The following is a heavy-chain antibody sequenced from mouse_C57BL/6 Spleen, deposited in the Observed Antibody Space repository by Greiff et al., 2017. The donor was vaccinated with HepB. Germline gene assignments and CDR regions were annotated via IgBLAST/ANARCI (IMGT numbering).Heavy chain of an antibody. V-gene: IGHV1-9*01. D-gene: IGHD3-3*01. CDR1: GYTFTGYW. CDR2: ILPGSGGT. CDR3: ARRGDRRTMDY. Sequence: VQLQQSGAELMKPGASVKLSCKATGYTFTGYWIEWVKQRPGHGLEWIGEILPGSGGTNYNEKFKGKATFTADTSSNTAYMQLSSLTTEDSAIYYCARRGDRRTMDYWGQGTSVTVSS. J-gene: IGHJ4*01.